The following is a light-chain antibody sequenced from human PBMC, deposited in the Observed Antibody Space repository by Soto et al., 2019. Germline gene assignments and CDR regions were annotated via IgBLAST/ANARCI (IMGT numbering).Light chain of an antibody. J-gene: IGLJ2*01. V-gene: IGLV2-14*01. Sequence: QSALTQPASVSGSPGQSITISCTGTSSDVGGYNYVSWYQQHPGKAPKLMIYEVSNRPSGVSNRFSGSKSGNTASLTISGLQAEDEADYYCSSYVSSSTVLLGGGTKLTVL. CDR1: SSDVGGYNY. CDR2: EVS. CDR3: SSYVSSSTVL.